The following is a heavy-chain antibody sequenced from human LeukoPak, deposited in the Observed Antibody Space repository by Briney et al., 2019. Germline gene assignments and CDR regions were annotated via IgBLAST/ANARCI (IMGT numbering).Heavy chain of an antibody. Sequence: PGGSLRLSCAASGFTFSTYAMYWVRQAPGKGREWVSGIFRSGGSTHYADSVKGRFTISRDNSKNTVYLQMNRLRAEDTAVYYRAKTTTGYSSGRFPGWPVDYWGQGTLVTVSS. CDR2: IFRSGGST. V-gene: IGHV3-23*01. J-gene: IGHJ4*02. CDR1: GFTFSTYA. D-gene: IGHD6-19*01. CDR3: AKTTTGYSSGRFPGWPVDY.